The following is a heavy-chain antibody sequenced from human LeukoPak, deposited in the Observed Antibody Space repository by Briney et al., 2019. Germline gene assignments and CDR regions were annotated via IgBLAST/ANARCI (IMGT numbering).Heavy chain of an antibody. CDR2: ITGNIRYI. V-gene: IGHV3-21*01. CDR3: ARSVQGTYGMDV. Sequence: PGGSLRLSCAASGFTFSSYAMTWVRQAPGKGLEWVSSITGNIRYINYADSVKGRFTISRDNAKNSLYLQMNSLRDDDTAVYYCARSVQGTYGMDVWGQGTTVTVSS. CDR1: GFTFSSYA. D-gene: IGHD3-10*01. J-gene: IGHJ6*02.